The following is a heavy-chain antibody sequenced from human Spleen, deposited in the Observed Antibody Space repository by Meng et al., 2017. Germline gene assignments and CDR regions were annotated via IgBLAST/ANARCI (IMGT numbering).Heavy chain of an antibody. Sequence: GESLKISCAASGFTFSDFGMHWVRQAPGKGLEWVAVIWYDGSNKYYADSVKGRFTISRDNSKNTLYLQMNSLRAEDSAVYYCARNNYHDSSGLYWGQGTLVTVSS. CDR3: ARNNYHDSSGLY. V-gene: IGHV3-33*01. CDR1: GFTFSDFG. CDR2: IWYDGSNK. D-gene: IGHD3-22*01. J-gene: IGHJ4*02.